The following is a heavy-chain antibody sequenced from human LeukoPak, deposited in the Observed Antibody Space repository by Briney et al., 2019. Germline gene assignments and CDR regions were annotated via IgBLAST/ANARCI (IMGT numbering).Heavy chain of an antibody. CDR1: GDSLSSSY. CDR2: LHHNGGT. CDR3: ARALVRGVVGPQFDP. Sequence: PSETLSLTCTVSGDSLSSSYWSWIRQSPGKGLEWIGYLHHNGGTNDNPSLKSRATISVDTSQNKFFLRTRSVTAADTAVYYCARALVRGVVGPQFDPWGQGILVTVSS. V-gene: IGHV4-59*08. D-gene: IGHD3-10*01. J-gene: IGHJ5*02.